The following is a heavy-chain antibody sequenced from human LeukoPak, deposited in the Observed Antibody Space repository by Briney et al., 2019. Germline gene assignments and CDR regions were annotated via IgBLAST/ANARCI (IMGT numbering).Heavy chain of an antibody. J-gene: IGHJ5*02. D-gene: IGHD2-2*01. CDR2: TYYRSTWYN. V-gene: IGHV6-1*01. CDR1: GDSVASNSVT. CDR3: ARRLTQYDCFDP. Sequence: SQTLSLTCAISGDSVASNSVTWNWIRQSPSRGFEWLGRTYYRSTWYNDYAVSVRGRITVNPDTSKNQFSLHLNSVTPEDTAVYYCARRLTQYDCFDPWGQGILVTVSS.